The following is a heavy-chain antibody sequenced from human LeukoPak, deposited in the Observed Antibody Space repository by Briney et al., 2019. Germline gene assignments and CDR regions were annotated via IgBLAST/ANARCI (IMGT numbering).Heavy chain of an antibody. CDR3: AAEGRWLQHAYFQH. J-gene: IGHJ1*01. Sequence: SETLSLTCTVSGGSISSSSYYWGWIRQPPGKGLEWIGSIYYSGSTYYNPSLKSRVTISVDTSKNQFSLKLSSVTAADTAVYYCAAEGRWLQHAYFQHWGQGTLVTVSS. CDR2: IYYSGST. D-gene: IGHD5-24*01. V-gene: IGHV4-39*07. CDR1: GGSISSSSYY.